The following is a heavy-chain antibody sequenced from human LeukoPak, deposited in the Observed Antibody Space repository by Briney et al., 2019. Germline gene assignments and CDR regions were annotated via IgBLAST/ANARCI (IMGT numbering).Heavy chain of an antibody. D-gene: IGHD2-21*02. CDR2: INPDGRDT. V-gene: IGHV3-7*01. Sequence: GSLRLSCVVSGFTFNRCWMNWVRQAPGKGLEWVAHINPDGRDTYYVGSVKGRFTISRDNAQNSMYLQMNSLRVEDTAVYYCTSWGDTTAEYFQRWGQGTLVTVSS. CDR3: TSWGDTTAEYFQR. CDR1: GFTFNRCW. J-gene: IGHJ1*01.